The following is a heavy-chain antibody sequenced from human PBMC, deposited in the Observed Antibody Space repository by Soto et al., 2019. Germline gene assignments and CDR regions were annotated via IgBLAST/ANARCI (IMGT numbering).Heavy chain of an antibody. V-gene: IGHV4-31*03. CDR2: IYYNGNT. CDR1: GGSVTSRGYY. J-gene: IGHJ6*02. CDR3: ARGKPYSGMDV. Sequence: QVQLQESGPGLVRPSQTLSLTCTVSGGSVTSRGYYCSWVRQHPGTGLEWIGYIYYNGNTYYDPSPKSRVTISVDTSKNQFSLNLNSVTAADTAVYWCARGKPYSGMDVWGQGTTVTVSS.